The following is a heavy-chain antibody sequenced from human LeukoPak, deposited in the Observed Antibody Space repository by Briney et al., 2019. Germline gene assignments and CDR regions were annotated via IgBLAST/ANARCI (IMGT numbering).Heavy chain of an antibody. J-gene: IGHJ4*02. CDR3: ARGRRDGYNYRAGNYFDY. CDR2: INHSGST. CDR1: GGSFSGYY. D-gene: IGHD5-24*01. V-gene: IGHV4-34*01. Sequence: SETLSLTCAVYGGSFSGYYWSWIRQPPGKRLEWIGEINHSGSTNYNPSLKSRVTISVDTSKNQFSLKLSSVTAADTAVYYCARGRRDGYNYRAGNYFDYWGQGTLVTVSS.